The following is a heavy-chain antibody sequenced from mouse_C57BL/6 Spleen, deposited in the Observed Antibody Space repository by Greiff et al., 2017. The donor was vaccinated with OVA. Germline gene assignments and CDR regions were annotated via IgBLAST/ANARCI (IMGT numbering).Heavy chain of an antibody. CDR3: ARQFRSLDYDGSSYGDFDY. V-gene: IGHV5-9*01. Sequence: EVQLVESGGGLVKPGGSLKLSCAASGFTFSSYTMSWVRQTPEKRLEWVATISGGGGNTYYPDSVKGRFTISRDNAKNTLYLQMSSLRSEDTSLYYCARQFRSLDYDGSSYGDFDYWGQGTSVTVSS. CDR2: ISGGGGNT. J-gene: IGHJ4*01. D-gene: IGHD1-1*01. CDR1: GFTFSSYT.